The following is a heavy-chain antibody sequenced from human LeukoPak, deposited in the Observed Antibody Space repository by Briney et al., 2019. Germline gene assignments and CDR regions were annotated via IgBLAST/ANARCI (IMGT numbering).Heavy chain of an antibody. CDR1: GFTISSNY. D-gene: IGHD2-21*02. J-gene: IGHJ4*02. Sequence: PGVSLRLSCAASGFTISSNYMGWVRQAPGKGLEGVTVIYSGGSTYYADSVRGRFTISRDNSKNPLYLQMNSLRAEDTAVYYCAKDGRACGGDCDYWGQGTLVTVSS. CDR3: AKDGRACGGDCDY. CDR2: IYSGGST. V-gene: IGHV3-66*01.